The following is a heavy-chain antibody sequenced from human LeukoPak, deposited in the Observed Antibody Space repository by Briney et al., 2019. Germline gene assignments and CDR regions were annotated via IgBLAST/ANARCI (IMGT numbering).Heavy chain of an antibody. Sequence: KSSETLSLTCTVSGGSISSYYWSWIRQPAGKGLEWIGRIYTSGSTNYNPSLKSRVTMSVDTSKNQFSLKLSSVTAADTAVYYCARDGPYCSGGSCYFFPDYWGQGTLVTVSS. D-gene: IGHD2-15*01. J-gene: IGHJ4*02. CDR1: GGSISSYY. CDR3: ARDGPYCSGGSCYFFPDY. CDR2: IYTSGST. V-gene: IGHV4-4*07.